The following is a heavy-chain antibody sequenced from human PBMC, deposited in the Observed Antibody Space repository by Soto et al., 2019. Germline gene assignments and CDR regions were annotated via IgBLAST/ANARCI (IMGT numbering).Heavy chain of an antibody. CDR1: DYTFSTYG. V-gene: IGHV1-18*04. J-gene: IGHJ4*02. CDR2: ISGYNGNT. D-gene: IGHD5-12*01. CDR3: ARGLLLATIKVPFEY. Sequence: QVQLVQSGAEVKKPGASVKVSCKVFDYTFSTYGVSWVRQAPGQGNEWMGRISGYNGNTNNAEKFQGRVTLTTVTTTSCAYMELRSLRSDDAAVYYCARGLLLATIKVPFEYWGQGTLVTVSS.